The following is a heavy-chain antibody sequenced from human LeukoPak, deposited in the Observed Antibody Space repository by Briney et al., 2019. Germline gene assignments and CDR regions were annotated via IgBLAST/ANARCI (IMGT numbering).Heavy chain of an antibody. Sequence: PGGSLRLSCAASRISDYMIWVRQAPGTGLEWVSVIYTGDNTYYANSVKGRFTISRDNSQRMLYLQMNSLRAEDTSVYYCANSTSTPGGFDFWGQGTLVTVSS. CDR2: IYTGDNT. CDR1: RISDY. J-gene: IGHJ4*02. D-gene: IGHD2-2*01. CDR3: ANSTSTPGGFDF. V-gene: IGHV3-66*01.